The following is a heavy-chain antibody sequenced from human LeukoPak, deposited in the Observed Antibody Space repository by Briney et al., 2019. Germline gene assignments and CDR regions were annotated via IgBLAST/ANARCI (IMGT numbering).Heavy chain of an antibody. Sequence: PGGSLRLSCAASGFTFSSYAMNWVRQAPGKGLEWVSFIEPSAGRTYYVDSVKGRFTISRDNSKDTLHLQMNSLRVEDTAVYYCAKGHGDNSVYDSWGQGTLVTVSS. J-gene: IGHJ5*01. V-gene: IGHV3-23*01. D-gene: IGHD4-17*01. CDR2: IEPSAGRT. CDR3: AKGHGDNSVYDS. CDR1: GFTFSSYA.